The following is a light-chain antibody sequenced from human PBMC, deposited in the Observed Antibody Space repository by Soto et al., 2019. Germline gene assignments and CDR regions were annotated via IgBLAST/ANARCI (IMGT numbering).Light chain of an antibody. V-gene: IGLV1-44*01. Sequence: QSVLTQPPSASGTPGQRVTISCSGSSSNIGSNTLHWYQQLPGTAPKLLIYSNNQRASGVPDRFSGSKSGTSASLAISGLQFEHEADYYCAAGDDRLNGYVFGAGTKVT. CDR1: SSNIGSNT. CDR2: SNN. J-gene: IGLJ1*01. CDR3: AAGDDRLNGYV.